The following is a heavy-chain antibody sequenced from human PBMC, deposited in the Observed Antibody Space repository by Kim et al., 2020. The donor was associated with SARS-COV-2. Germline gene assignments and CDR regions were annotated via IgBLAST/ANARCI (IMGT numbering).Heavy chain of an antibody. V-gene: IGHV5-51*01. D-gene: IGHD3-10*01. CDR3: ARTPYYSGSGSYYFDY. CDR1: GYSFTTYW. J-gene: IGHJ4*02. CDR2: IFPGDSKT. Sequence: GESLKISCKGSGYSFTTYWIGWVRQMPGKGLEWMGIIFPGDSKTRYSPSFQGQVTISADKSISTAFLQWSSLKASDNAMYYCARTPYYSGSGSYYFDYWGQGTLVTVSS.